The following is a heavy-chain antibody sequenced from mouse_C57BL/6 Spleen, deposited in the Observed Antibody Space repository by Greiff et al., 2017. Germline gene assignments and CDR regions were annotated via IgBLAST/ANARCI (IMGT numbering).Heavy chain of an antibody. J-gene: IGHJ1*03. CDR2: ISYDGSN. Sequence: EVQLQESGPGLVKPSQSLSLTCSVTGYSITSGYYWNWIRQFPGNKLEWMGYISYDGSNNYNPSLKNRISITRDTSKNQFFLKLNSVTTEDTATYYCARTGTGGYFDVWGTGTTVTVSS. CDR1: GYSITSGYY. V-gene: IGHV3-6*01. CDR3: ARTGTGGYFDV. D-gene: IGHD4-1*01.